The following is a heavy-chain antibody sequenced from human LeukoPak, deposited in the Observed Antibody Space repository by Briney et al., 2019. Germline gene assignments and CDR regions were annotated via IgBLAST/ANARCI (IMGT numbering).Heavy chain of an antibody. CDR2: IRYDGSNK. D-gene: IGHD3-3*01. V-gene: IGHV3-30*02. Sequence: GGSLRLSCAASGFTFSSYGMHWVRQAPGKGLEWVAFIRYDGSNKYYADSVKGRFTISRDNSKNTLYLQMNGLRAEDTAVYYCAGFDDFWSGYTPQGAFDIWGQGTMVTVSS. J-gene: IGHJ3*02. CDR3: AGFDDFWSGYTPQGAFDI. CDR1: GFTFSSYG.